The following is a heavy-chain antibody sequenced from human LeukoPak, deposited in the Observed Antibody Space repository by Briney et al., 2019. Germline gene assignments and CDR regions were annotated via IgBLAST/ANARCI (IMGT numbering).Heavy chain of an antibody. J-gene: IGHJ2*01. D-gene: IGHD6-19*01. CDR2: IIPILVIA. V-gene: IGHV1-69*04. CDR1: GVTFSSYA. CDR3: GRDGQQWLGSGNTRYFDL. Sequence: GASVNVSCKASGVTFSSYAISWVRQAPGQGLEWMLSIIPILVIANYAQKFQGRVTITADKSTCTAYMELSSLRSEDTVVYYCGRDGQQWLGSGNTRYFDLWGRGTLVTVSS.